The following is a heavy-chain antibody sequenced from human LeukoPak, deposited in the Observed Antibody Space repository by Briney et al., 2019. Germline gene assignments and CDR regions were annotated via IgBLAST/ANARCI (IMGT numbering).Heavy chain of an antibody. CDR1: GFTFSDYY. CDR3: AKDVRGSSWYYFDY. D-gene: IGHD6-13*01. J-gene: IGHJ4*02. CDR2: ISSSGSTI. V-gene: IGHV3-11*01. Sequence: NSGGSLRLSCAASGFTFSDYYMSWIRQAPGKGLEWVSYISSSGSTIYYADSVKGRFTISRDNAKNSLYLQMNSLRAEDTAVYYCAKDVRGSSWYYFDYWGQGTLVTVSS.